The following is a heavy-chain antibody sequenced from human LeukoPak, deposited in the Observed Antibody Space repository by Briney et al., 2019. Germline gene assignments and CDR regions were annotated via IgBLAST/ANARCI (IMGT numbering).Heavy chain of an antibody. CDR3: AKGMGLAHYYFHGMDV. CDR1: GFTFSNFA. D-gene: IGHD6-19*01. Sequence: GGSLRLSCAASGFTFSNFAVNWVRQAPGRGLEWVSVIGGGDGSIYYADSVKGRFTISRDNSKNTLYLQMTSLRAEDAAIYYCAKGMGLAHYYFHGMDVWGQGTTVTVSS. V-gene: IGHV3-23*01. CDR2: IGGGDGSI. J-gene: IGHJ6*02.